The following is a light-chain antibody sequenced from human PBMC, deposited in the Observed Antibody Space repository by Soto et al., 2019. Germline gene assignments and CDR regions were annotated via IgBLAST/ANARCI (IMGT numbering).Light chain of an antibody. V-gene: IGKV1-27*01. J-gene: IGKJ1*01. CDR2: AAS. CDR3: QNYDTAPQT. Sequence: DIQMTQSPSSLSASVGDTVTITCRASQGIIDYVAWYQQRPGKIPKLLIYAASTLQTGVPSRFSGSGAGTDFTLTIRSLQPEDVATYYCQNYDTAPQTFGQGTKVEIK. CDR1: QGIIDY.